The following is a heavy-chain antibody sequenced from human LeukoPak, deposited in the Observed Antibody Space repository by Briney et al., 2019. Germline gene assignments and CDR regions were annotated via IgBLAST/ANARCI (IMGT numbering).Heavy chain of an antibody. CDR2: IYTSGST. Sequence: KPSETLSLTCTVSGGSISSYYWSWIRQPAGKGLEWIGRIYTSGSTNYNPSLKSRVTISVDTSKNQFSLKLNSVTAADTAVYYCARTDENYFDSSGPGFDYWGQGTLVSVSS. CDR1: GGSISSYY. D-gene: IGHD3-22*01. CDR3: ARTDENYFDSSGPGFDY. V-gene: IGHV4-4*07. J-gene: IGHJ4*02.